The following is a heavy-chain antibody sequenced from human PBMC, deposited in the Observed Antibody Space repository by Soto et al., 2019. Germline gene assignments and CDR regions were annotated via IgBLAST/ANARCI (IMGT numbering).Heavy chain of an antibody. CDR1: GYTFTSYG. D-gene: IGHD3-16*02. J-gene: IGHJ4*02. CDR3: ARGPAGALLRLGELSSPRYYFDY. V-gene: IGHV1-18*04. Sequence: GASVKVSCKASGYTFTSYGISWVRQAPGQGLEWMGWISAYNGNTNYAQKLQGRVTMTTDTSTSTAYMELRSLRSDDTAVYYCARGPAGALLRLGELSSPRYYFDYWGQGTLVTVSS. CDR2: ISAYNGNT.